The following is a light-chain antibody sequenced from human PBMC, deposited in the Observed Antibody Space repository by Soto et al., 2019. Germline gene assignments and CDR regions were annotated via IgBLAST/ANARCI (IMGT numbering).Light chain of an antibody. CDR3: QQYGSSPET. Sequence: EIVLTQSPGTLSLSPGERDTLSCRASQSVRSSSLAWYQQKPGQAPRLLIYGASSRATGIPVRFSGSGSGTDFTLTISRLEPEDFAVYYCQQYGSSPETFGQGTKVDIK. CDR2: GAS. V-gene: IGKV3-20*01. J-gene: IGKJ1*01. CDR1: QSVRSSS.